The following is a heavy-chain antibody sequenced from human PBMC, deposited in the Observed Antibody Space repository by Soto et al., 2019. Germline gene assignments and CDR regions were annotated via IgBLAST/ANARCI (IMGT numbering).Heavy chain of an antibody. CDR1: GYTFTNYG. V-gene: IGHV1-18*01. D-gene: IGHD5-18*01. Sequence: QVQLVQSGAEVKKPGASVKVSCKASGYTFTNYGVIWVRQAPGQGLEWMGWISADTGNTNYAQKLQGRVTMTTDTSTNTAYMELRSLRSDDTAVYYCARDIVNQYSYGKSNWFDPWGQGALVTVSS. CDR3: ARDIVNQYSYGKSNWFDP. CDR2: ISADTGNT. J-gene: IGHJ5*02.